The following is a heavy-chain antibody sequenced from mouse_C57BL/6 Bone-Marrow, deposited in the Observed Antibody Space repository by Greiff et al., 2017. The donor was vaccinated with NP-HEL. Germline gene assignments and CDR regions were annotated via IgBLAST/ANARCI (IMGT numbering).Heavy chain of an antibody. J-gene: IGHJ1*03. Sequence: QVQLQQPGAELVKPGASVKMSCKASGYTFTSYWITWVKQRPGQGLEWIGDIYPGSGSTNYNEKFKSKATLTVDTSSSTAYMQLSSLTAEAAAVYYCASCNSNYPYWYFEVWGTGTTVTVSS. D-gene: IGHD2-5*01. CDR3: ASCNSNYPYWYFEV. CDR2: IYPGSGST. CDR1: GYTFTSYW. V-gene: IGHV1-55*01.